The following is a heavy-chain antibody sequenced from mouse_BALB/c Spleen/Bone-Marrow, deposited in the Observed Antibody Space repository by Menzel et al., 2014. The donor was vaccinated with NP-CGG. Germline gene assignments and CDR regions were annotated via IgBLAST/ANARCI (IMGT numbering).Heavy chain of an antibody. CDR2: ILPGSGNT. CDR3: TRQGFAC. V-gene: IGHV1-9*01. J-gene: IGHJ3*01. CDR1: GYTFSSYW. Sequence: QVTLKESGPELMKPGASVKISCKATGYTFSSYWIEWVKQRPGHGLEWIGEILPGSGNTHYNGKFKGKATFTADTSSNTAYMQLSSLTSEDSAVYYCTRQGFACWGQGTLVTVSA.